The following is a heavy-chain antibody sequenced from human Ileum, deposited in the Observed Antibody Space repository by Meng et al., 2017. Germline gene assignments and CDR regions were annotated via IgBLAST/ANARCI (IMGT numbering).Heavy chain of an antibody. CDR3: ATSNDRDVYYLGY. V-gene: IGHV4-4*01. CDR1: GNW. J-gene: IGHJ4*02. D-gene: IGHD3-22*01. CDR2: IFQSGRT. Sequence: QLQASGPQLVAPAGTLSLPCAVSGNWWSWVRQPQGKGLEWIGEIFQSGRTNYNPSLKSRVTISIDKSKSQISLQLSAVTAADTAVYSCATSNDRDVYYLGYWGQGTLVTVSS.